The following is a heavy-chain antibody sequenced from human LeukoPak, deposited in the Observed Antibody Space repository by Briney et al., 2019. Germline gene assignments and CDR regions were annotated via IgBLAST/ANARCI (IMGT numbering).Heavy chain of an antibody. D-gene: IGHD2-15*01. V-gene: IGHV1-2*02. Sequence: GASVKVSCKASGYTFTGYYMHWVRQAPGQGLEWMGWINPNSGGTNYAQKFQGRVTMTRDTSISTAYMELSRLRSDDTAVYYCARDRRYCSGGSCSTDPYYYYYMDVWGKGTTVTVSS. CDR2: INPNSGGT. CDR1: GYTFTGYY. J-gene: IGHJ6*03. CDR3: ARDRRYCSGGSCSTDPYYYYYMDV.